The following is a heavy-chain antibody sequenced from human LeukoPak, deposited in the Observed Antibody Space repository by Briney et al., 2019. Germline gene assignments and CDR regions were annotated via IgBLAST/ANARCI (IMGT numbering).Heavy chain of an antibody. CDR2: IYYSGST. CDR3: ARWEDIVVVPAAIGWFDP. Sequence: SETLSLTCTVSGGSISSSSYYWGWIRQPPGKGLEWIGSIYYSGSTYYNPSLKSRVTISVDTSKNQFSLKLSSVTAADTAVYYCARWEDIVVVPAAIGWFDPWGQGTLVTVSS. V-gene: IGHV4-39*01. CDR1: GGSISSSSYY. J-gene: IGHJ5*02. D-gene: IGHD2-2*02.